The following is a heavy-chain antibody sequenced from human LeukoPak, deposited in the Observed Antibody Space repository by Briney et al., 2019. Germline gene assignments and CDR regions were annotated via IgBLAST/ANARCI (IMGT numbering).Heavy chain of an antibody. CDR1: GFTFSSYA. CDR2: ISGSGGST. V-gene: IGHV3-23*01. J-gene: IGHJ4*02. D-gene: IGHD3-9*01. Sequence: GGSLRLSCAASGFTFSSYAMSWVRQAPGKGLEWVSVISGSGGSTYYADSVKGRFTISRDNSKNTLYLQMNSLRAEDTAVYYCAKPYYDILTGFDYWGQGTLVTVSS. CDR3: AKPYYDILTGFDY.